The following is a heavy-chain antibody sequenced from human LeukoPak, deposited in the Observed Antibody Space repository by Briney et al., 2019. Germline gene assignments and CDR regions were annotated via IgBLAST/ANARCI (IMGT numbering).Heavy chain of an antibody. CDR3: AKDRGIAGGWYFDY. V-gene: IGHV3-20*04. Sequence: GGSLRLSCAASGFIFDDHGMSWVRQAPGKGLEWVSGINWNGGSTGYADSVKGRFTISRDNAKNSLYLQMNSLRAEDTAVYYCAKDRGIAGGWYFDYWGQGTLVTVSS. J-gene: IGHJ4*02. CDR1: GFIFDDHG. D-gene: IGHD6-13*01. CDR2: INWNGGST.